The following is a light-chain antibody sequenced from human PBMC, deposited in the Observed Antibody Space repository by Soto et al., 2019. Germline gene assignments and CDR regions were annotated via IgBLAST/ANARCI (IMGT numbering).Light chain of an antibody. J-gene: IGKJ4*01. V-gene: IGKV3-15*01. Sequence: EIVMTQSPATLSVSPGERATLSCRASQSVSSNFAWYQHKPGQAPRLLIYGASTRSTVTPARLSGSGSGTEFTHNISSLQSEDFAVYYCQQYIRWSLTFGGGTKVEIK. CDR2: GAS. CDR3: QQYIRWSLT. CDR1: QSVSSN.